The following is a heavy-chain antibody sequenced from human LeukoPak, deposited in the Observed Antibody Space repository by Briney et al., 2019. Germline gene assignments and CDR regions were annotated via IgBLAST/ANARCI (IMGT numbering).Heavy chain of an antibody. CDR1: GFTVSSNY. CDR3: ARDWGAAAGTHFDL. CDR2: INWSGDSP. Sequence: GGSLRLSCAASGFTVSSNYMSWVRQAPGKGLEWVSSINWSGDSPGYADSVKGRFTISRDNAKNALYLQMNSLRADDTALYHCARDWGAAAGTHFDLWGQGTLVTVSS. D-gene: IGHD6-13*01. J-gene: IGHJ4*02. V-gene: IGHV3-20*01.